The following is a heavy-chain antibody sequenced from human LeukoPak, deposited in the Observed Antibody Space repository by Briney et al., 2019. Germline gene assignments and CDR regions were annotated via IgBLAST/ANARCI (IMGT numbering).Heavy chain of an antibody. CDR2: IYYSGST. V-gene: IGHV4-59*08. D-gene: IGHD5-12*01. CDR1: GGSITNYY. J-gene: IGHJ4*02. Sequence: SETLSLTCTVSGGSITNYYWSWIRQPPGKGLEWIGYIYYSGSTNYNPSLKSRVTISVDTSKNQFSLKLSSVTAADTAVYYCARFMSGVVASWGQGTLVTVSS. CDR3: ARFMSGVVAS.